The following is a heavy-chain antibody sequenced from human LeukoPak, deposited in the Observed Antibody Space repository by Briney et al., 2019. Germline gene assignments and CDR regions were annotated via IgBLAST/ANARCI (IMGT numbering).Heavy chain of an antibody. J-gene: IGHJ4*02. CDR3: ATDRGSGSAPRLYY. Sequence: ASVKVSCKVSGYTLTELSMHWVRQAPGKGREWMGGFDPEDGETIYAQKFQGRVTTTEDTSTDTAYMELSSLRSEDTAVYYCATDRGSGSAPRLYYWGQGTLVTVSS. CDR1: GYTLTELS. V-gene: IGHV1-24*01. CDR2: FDPEDGET. D-gene: IGHD1-26*01.